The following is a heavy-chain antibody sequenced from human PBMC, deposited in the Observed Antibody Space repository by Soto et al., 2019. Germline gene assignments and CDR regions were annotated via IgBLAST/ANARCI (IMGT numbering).Heavy chain of an antibody. J-gene: IGHJ4*02. V-gene: IGHV3-30-3*01. CDR2: FLSDFVIF. Sequence: GGSLRLSCAASGFTFSSFAMHWVRQAPGKGLEWLVVFLSDFVIFYYSESVKGRFTISRDNSKNTLFLQMNSLRNEDTAVYYCARGGAWTPEGLGYWGQGTLVTVSS. CDR1: GFTFSSFA. D-gene: IGHD2-15*01. CDR3: ARGGAWTPEGLGY.